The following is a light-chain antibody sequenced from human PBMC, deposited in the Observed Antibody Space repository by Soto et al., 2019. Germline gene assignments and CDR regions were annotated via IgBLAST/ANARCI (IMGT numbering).Light chain of an antibody. J-gene: IGKJ5*01. Sequence: EIVLTQSPATLSLSPGERATLSCRASQTVSSYLAWYQQKPGQAPRLLIYDASNRATGIPARFSGSGSGTDFTLTIGSLDPEDFAVYYCQQRSNWPRTFGQGTRLEIK. V-gene: IGKV3-11*01. CDR3: QQRSNWPRT. CDR2: DAS. CDR1: QTVSSY.